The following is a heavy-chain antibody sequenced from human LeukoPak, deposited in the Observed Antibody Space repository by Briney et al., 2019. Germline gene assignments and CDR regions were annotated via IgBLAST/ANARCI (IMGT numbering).Heavy chain of an antibody. CDR3: ARDVVRAVSRYDY. CDR1: GYTFTTYA. D-gene: IGHD3-10*01. CDR2: INAGNGDT. V-gene: IGHV1-3*01. Sequence: GASVKVSCKASGYTFTTYALHWVRQAPGQRLEWMGWINAGNGDTKYSQKFQGRVTITRDTSASTGYMELSSLISEDTAVYYCARDVVRAVSRYDYWGQGTLVTVSS. J-gene: IGHJ4*02.